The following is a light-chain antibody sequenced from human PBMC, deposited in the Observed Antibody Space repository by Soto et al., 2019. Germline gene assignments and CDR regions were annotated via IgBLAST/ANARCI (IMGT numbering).Light chain of an antibody. CDR3: QQYHDWPT. J-gene: IGKJ1*01. Sequence: EIGMTQSPATLSVSPGERATLSCRASQSVSNNFAWYQHKPGQAPRLLIYGASTRATGVPARFSGSGSGTEFTLTITSLQSEDFAVYFCQQYHDWPTFGQGTKVDIK. V-gene: IGKV3-15*01. CDR2: GAS. CDR1: QSVSNN.